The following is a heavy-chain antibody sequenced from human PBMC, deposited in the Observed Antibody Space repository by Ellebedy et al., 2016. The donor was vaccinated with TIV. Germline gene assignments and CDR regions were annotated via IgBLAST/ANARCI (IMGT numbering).Heavy chain of an antibody. V-gene: IGHV1-8*03. CDR2: MNPNSCNT. Sequence: ASVKVSCKASGYTFPSYAINWVLQATGQGLEWMGWMNPNSCNTGYAQKFQGRVTITRNTSISTAYMELSSLRAEDTAVDYCARVRDNSWYYWGQGTLVTVSS. D-gene: IGHD6-13*01. CDR1: GYTFPSYA. CDR3: ARVRDNSWYY. J-gene: IGHJ4*02.